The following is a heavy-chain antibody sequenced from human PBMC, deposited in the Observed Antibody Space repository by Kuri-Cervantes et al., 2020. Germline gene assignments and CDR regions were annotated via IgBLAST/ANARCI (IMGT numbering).Heavy chain of an antibody. Sequence: GESLKISCAASGFTFSSYGMHWVRQAPGKGLEWVAVIWYDGSNKYYADSVKGRFTISRDNSKNSLYLQMNSLRDEDTAVYYCARNNDYGDYDAYYYYGMDVWGQGTTVTVSS. D-gene: IGHD4-17*01. CDR1: GFTFSSYG. CDR2: IWYDGSNK. CDR3: ARNNDYGDYDAYYYYGMDV. J-gene: IGHJ6*02. V-gene: IGHV3-33*01.